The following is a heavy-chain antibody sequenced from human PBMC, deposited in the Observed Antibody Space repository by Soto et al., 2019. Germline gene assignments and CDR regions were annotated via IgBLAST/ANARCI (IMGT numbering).Heavy chain of an antibody. Sequence: SETLSLTCTVSGGSISSYYWSWIRQPPGKGLEWIWFIYYSGSTNYNPSLKSRVTISVDTSKNQFSLKLSSVTAADTAVYYCARGNLRRHPLFDLWGRGTLVTVSS. CDR1: GGSISSYY. J-gene: IGHJ2*01. CDR3: ARGNLRRHPLFDL. D-gene: IGHD4-17*01. V-gene: IGHV4-59*01. CDR2: IYYSGST.